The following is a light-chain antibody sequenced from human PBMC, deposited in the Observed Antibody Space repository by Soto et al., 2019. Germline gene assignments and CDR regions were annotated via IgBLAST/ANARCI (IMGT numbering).Light chain of an antibody. CDR3: QQRNSWPLT. V-gene: IGKV3-11*01. Sequence: EIVLTQSPATLSLSPGERATLSCRASQSVSSYLAWYQQRVGQAPRLLIYDASIRATGIPGRFSGSGSGTDFTLTISSLEPEDFAVYFCQQRNSWPLTFGGGTKVDI. CDR2: DAS. CDR1: QSVSSY. J-gene: IGKJ4*01.